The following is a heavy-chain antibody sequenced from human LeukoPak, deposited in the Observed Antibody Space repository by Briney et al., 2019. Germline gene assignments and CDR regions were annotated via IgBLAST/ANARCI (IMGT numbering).Heavy chain of an antibody. D-gene: IGHD2-2*02. J-gene: IGHJ4*02. CDR3: AKDVGYCSSTTCYKPFDY. CDR1: GFTFSKYA. Sequence: PGGSLRLSCAASGFTFSKYAMSWVRQAPGKGLEWVSAFSGSGGSTHYADSVKGRLTISRDNTKNTLYLQMNSLRADDTAVCYCAKDVGYCSSTTCYKPFDYWGQGTLVTVSS. CDR2: FSGSGGST. V-gene: IGHV3-23*01.